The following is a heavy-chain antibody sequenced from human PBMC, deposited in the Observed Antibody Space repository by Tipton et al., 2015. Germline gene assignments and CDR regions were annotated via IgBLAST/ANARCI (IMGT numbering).Heavy chain of an antibody. D-gene: IGHD2-21*01. CDR3: ARGGHIMMVAGNFAY. V-gene: IGHV3-7*01. CDR1: GFIFSNYW. Sequence: GPLRLSCAASGFIFSNYWMSWVRQAPGKGLEWVANIRRDGSEKYYVDSVKGRFTISRDNAKNSLYLQMNSLRAEDTAVYYCARGGHIMMVAGNFAYWGQGTLVTVSS. CDR2: IRRDGSEK. J-gene: IGHJ4*02.